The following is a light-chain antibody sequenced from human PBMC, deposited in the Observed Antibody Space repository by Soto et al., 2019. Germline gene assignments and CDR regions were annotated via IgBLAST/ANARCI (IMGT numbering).Light chain of an antibody. J-gene: IGKJ1*01. Sequence: DIQITQSPSTLSGSVGDRVTIPCRASQTISSWLAWYQQKPGKAPKLLIYKASTLKSGVPSRLSGSGSGTEFTLTIRNLQPEDFVTYYCQQYNSYATFGQGTKVDIK. V-gene: IGKV1-5*03. CDR2: KAS. CDR1: QTISSW. CDR3: QQYNSYAT.